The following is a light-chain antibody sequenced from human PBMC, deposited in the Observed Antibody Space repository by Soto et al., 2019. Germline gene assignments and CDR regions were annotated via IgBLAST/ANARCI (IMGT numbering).Light chain of an antibody. J-gene: IGKJ2*01. CDR3: QQTYSTPYT. V-gene: IGKV1-39*01. CDR2: TSG. CDR1: QRITTY. Sequence: HMTQSPSSLSASVGDRVTITCRASQRITTYLNWYQQKPGEAPKLLISTSGTLQRGVPSRFSGSGARTHFTLPITKPQPADFATYFCQQTYSTPYTFGQGNKLEIK.